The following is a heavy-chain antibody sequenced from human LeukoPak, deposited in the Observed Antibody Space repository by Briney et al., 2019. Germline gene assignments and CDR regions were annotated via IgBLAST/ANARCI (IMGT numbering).Heavy chain of an antibody. V-gene: IGHV4-59*11. J-gene: IGHJ4*02. Sequence: SGPTLVNPSETLSLTCTVSRGSISSHYWSWIRQPPGKTLQWIGYIYYSGSTNYNPSLRSRVTIAVDSSKNQFSLKLSSVTAADTAVYYCARGSGQWGFDSWGQGTLVTVSS. D-gene: IGHD3-10*01. CDR1: RGSISSHY. CDR2: IYYSGST. CDR3: ARGSGQWGFDS.